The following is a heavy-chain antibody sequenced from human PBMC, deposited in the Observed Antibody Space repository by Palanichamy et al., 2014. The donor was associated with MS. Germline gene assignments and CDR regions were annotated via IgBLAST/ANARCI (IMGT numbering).Heavy chain of an antibody. CDR1: GGSINTGGNS. Sequence: QLQLQESGSGLLKSSETLSLTCAVSGGSINTGGNSWARIRQPPGKGLEWIGYIYESGSTYYNPSLQSRVFISMGRSRNLFSLELTSVTAADTAIYYCARGVHYNRYEHWYFDLWGRGSLVTVSS. D-gene: IGHD5-24*01. CDR2: IYESGST. V-gene: IGHV4-30-2*01. J-gene: IGHJ2*01. CDR3: ARGVHYNRYEHWYFDL.